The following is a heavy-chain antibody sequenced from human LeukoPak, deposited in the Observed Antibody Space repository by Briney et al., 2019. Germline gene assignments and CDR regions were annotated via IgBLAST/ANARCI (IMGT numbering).Heavy chain of an antibody. CDR3: AKASVAGDYFDY. Sequence: GGSLRLSCAASGFTFDDYAMHWVRHAPGKGLEWVSLISWDGGSTYYADSVKGRFTISRDNSKNSLYLQMNSLRAEDTALYYCAKASVAGDYFDYWGQGTLVTVSS. CDR1: GFTFDDYA. J-gene: IGHJ4*02. CDR2: ISWDGGST. V-gene: IGHV3-43D*04. D-gene: IGHD6-19*01.